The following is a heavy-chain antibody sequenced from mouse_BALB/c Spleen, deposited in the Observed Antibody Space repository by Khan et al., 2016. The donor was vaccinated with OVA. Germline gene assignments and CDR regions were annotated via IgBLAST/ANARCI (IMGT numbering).Heavy chain of an antibody. CDR2: INTYTGAP. Sequence: QIQLVQSGPELKKPGETVQISCKASGFTFTNYGMNWVKQAPGKGLKWMGWINTYTGAPTFADDFKGRFAFSLETSASTAYLQINSLKNEDTATYVGARVGYNGTMDCWGQGTSVTVSS. CDR1: GFTFTNYG. J-gene: IGHJ4*01. CDR3: ARVGYNGTMDC. V-gene: IGHV9-3-1*01. D-gene: IGHD2-2*01.